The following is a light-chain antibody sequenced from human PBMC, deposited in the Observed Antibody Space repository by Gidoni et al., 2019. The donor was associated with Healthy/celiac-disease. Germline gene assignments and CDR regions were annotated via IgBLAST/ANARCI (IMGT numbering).Light chain of an antibody. CDR3: QQYGSSQWT. CDR2: GAS. CDR1: QSVSSSY. Sequence: EIVLTPSPGTLSLSTGERATLSCRAIQSVSSSYLAWYQQKPGQAPRLLFYGASSRATGIPDRFSGSGSGTDFTLTISRLEPEDFAVYYCQQYGSSQWTFGQGTKVEIK. J-gene: IGKJ1*01. V-gene: IGKV3-20*01.